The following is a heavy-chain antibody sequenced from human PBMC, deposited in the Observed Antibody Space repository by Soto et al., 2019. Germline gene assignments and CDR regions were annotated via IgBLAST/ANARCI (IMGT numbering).Heavy chain of an antibody. J-gene: IGHJ4*02. CDR1: GFTFSSYG. D-gene: IGHD6-19*01. CDR2: ISYDGSNK. CDR3: AKDYWGRRIAVAGTVDY. Sequence: QVQLVESGGGVVQPGRSLRLSCAASGFTFSSYGMHWVRQAPGKGLEWVAVISYDGSNKYYADSVKGRFTISRDNSKNTLYLQMNSLRAEDTAVYYCAKDYWGRRIAVAGTVDYWGQGTLVTVSS. V-gene: IGHV3-30*18.